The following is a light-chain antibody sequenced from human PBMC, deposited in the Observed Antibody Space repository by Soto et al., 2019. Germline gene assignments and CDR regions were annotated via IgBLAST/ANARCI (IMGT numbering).Light chain of an antibody. CDR3: SSYTRSNTWV. V-gene: IGLV2-14*01. CDR2: EIS. J-gene: IGLJ3*02. Sequence: QSALTQPASVSGSPGQSITISCTGTSSDFGGYNYVSWYQHLPGKAPKLMIYEISNRPSGVSNRFSGSKSGNTASLTISGLQAEDEADYYCSSYTRSNTWVFGGGTKLTVL. CDR1: SSDFGGYNY.